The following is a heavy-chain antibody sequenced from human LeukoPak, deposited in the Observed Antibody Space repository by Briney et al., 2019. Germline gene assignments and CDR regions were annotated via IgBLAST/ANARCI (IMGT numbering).Heavy chain of an antibody. Sequence: GGSLRLSCAASGFTFSSYWMHWVRQAPGKGLEWVSVIYSGGTTYYADSVKGRFTISRDNSKNTLYLQMNSLRAEDTAVYYCAKTYYYDSSGASPAGFDYWGQGTLVTVSS. D-gene: IGHD3-22*01. CDR1: GFTFSSYW. CDR3: AKTYYYDSSGASPAGFDY. CDR2: IYSGGTT. V-gene: IGHV3-53*01. J-gene: IGHJ4*02.